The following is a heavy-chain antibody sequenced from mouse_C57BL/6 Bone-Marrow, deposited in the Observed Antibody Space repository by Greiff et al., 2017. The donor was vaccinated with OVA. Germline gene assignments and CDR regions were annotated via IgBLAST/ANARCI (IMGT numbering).Heavy chain of an antibody. CDR3: TRGYYYGSSSRYYAMDY. Sequence: EVKVVESGEGLVKPGGSLKLSCAASGFTFSSYAMSWVRQPPEKRLEWVAYISSGGDYIYYADTVKGRFTISRDNARNTLYLQMSSLKSEDTAMYYCTRGYYYGSSSRYYAMDYWGQGTSVTVSS. CDR2: ISSGGDYI. CDR1: GFTFSSYA. D-gene: IGHD1-1*01. V-gene: IGHV5-9-1*02. J-gene: IGHJ4*01.